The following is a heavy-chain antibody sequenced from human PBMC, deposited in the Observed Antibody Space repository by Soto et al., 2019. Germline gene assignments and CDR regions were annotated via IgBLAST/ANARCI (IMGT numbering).Heavy chain of an antibody. Sequence: GESLKISCKGSGYSFTSFWITWVRQMPGKGLEYMGRIDPSDSYIKYSPSFQGHVTISTDKSISTAYLQWSSLKASDTAMYYCALGGYAVSASTRYYYYGMDVWGQGTAVTVSS. V-gene: IGHV5-10-1*01. CDR3: ALGGYAVSASTRYYYYGMDV. D-gene: IGHD1-26*01. CDR2: IDPSDSYI. J-gene: IGHJ6*02. CDR1: GYSFTSFW.